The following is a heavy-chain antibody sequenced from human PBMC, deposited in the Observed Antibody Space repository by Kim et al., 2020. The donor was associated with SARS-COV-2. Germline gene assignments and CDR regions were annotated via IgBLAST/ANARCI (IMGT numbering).Heavy chain of an antibody. CDR3: AKDIRDYYYCGMDV. Sequence: YADSVKGRFTSSRDHAKNSLYLQMNSLRAEDTALYYCAKDIRDYYYCGMDVWGQGTTVTVSS. J-gene: IGHJ6*02. D-gene: IGHD3-10*01. V-gene: IGHV3-9*01.